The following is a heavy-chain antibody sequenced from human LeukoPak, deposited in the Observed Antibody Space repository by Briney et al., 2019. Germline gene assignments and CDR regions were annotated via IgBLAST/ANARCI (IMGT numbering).Heavy chain of an antibody. J-gene: IGHJ4*02. CDR3: ARGGYGPGSHYRY. D-gene: IGHD3-10*01. Sequence: SETLSLTCAVNAGSFTGYYWSWLRQPPGKGLEWFGEIDHTGSISYNPSLRSRVPISVDTFKNRFSLKLRSVTAADRAIYYCARGGYGPGSHYRYWGQGTLVTVSS. V-gene: IGHV4-34*01. CDR2: IDHTGSI. CDR1: AGSFTGYY.